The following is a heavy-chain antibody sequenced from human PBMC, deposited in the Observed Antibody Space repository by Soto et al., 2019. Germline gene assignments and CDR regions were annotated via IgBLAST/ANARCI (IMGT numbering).Heavy chain of an antibody. CDR1: GGSISSGGYS. D-gene: IGHD4-17*01. J-gene: IGHJ4*02. CDR2: IYHSGST. CDR3: ARDLGYGHLDFDY. Sequence: TLSLTCAVSGGSISSGGYSWSWIRQPPGKGLEWIGYIYHSGSTYCNPSLKSRVTISVDRSKNQFSLKLSSVTAADTAVYYCARDLGYGHLDFDYWGQGTLVTVSS. V-gene: IGHV4-30-2*01.